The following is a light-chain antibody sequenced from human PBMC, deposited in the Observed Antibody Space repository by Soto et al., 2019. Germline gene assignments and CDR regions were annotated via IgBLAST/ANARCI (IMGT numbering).Light chain of an antibody. J-gene: IGLJ2*01. CDR1: NSDVGGYNY. V-gene: IGLV2-14*03. Sequence: QSALTQPASVSGSPGQSITISCTGSNSDVGGYNYVSWYQQHHPGKAPKLMIYDVSNRPSGVSNRFSGSKSGNTASLTISGLQAEDEADYYCSSYTTSSTVVFGGGTKLTVL. CDR3: SSYTTSSTVV. CDR2: DVS.